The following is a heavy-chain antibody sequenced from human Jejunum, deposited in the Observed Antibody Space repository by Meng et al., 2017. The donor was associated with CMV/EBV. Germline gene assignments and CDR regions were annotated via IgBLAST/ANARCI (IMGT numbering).Heavy chain of an antibody. J-gene: IGHJ4*02. V-gene: IGHV3-23*03. CDR3: AKDQYAAIDY. Sequence: YCAASGFTFSSHAMSWVRQAPGKGLEWVSVIYSGNLGTYYADSVKGRFTISRDNSRNTLYLEMNSLRAEDSAVYYCAKDQYAAIDYWGQGTLVTVSS. CDR1: GFTFSSHA. CDR2: IYSGNLGT. D-gene: IGHD6-25*01.